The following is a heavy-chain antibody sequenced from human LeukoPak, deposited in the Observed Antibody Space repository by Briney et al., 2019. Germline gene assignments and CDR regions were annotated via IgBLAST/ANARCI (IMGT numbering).Heavy chain of an antibody. Sequence: SETLSLTCTVSGGSISSYYWSWIRQPPGKGLEWIGYIYYSGSINYNPSLKSRVTISVDTSKNQFSLKLSSVTAADTAVYYCASSGALWFGEFDYWGQGTLVTVSS. CDR1: GGSISSYY. CDR3: ASSGALWFGEFDY. J-gene: IGHJ4*02. CDR2: IYYSGSI. D-gene: IGHD3-10*01. V-gene: IGHV4-59*01.